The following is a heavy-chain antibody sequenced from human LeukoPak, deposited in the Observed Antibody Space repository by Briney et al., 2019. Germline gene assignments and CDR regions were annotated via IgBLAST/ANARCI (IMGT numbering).Heavy chain of an antibody. CDR2: ISGSGDIR. Sequence: GGSLRLSCAASGFTFSDYFMSWIRQAPGKGLEWVSYISGSGDIRYYADSVKGRFTVSRDNAKNSVFLQMNSLRAEDTAVYYCTRDWNYYDSSGYYWGQGTLVAVFS. V-gene: IGHV3-11*04. CDR1: GFTFSDYF. J-gene: IGHJ4*02. D-gene: IGHD3-22*01. CDR3: TRDWNYYDSSGYY.